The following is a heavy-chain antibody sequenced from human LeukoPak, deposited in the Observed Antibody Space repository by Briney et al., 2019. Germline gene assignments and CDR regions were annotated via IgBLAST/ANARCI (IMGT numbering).Heavy chain of an antibody. V-gene: IGHV1-46*01. CDR1: EYTFTRYD. Sequence: ASVKVSCKSSEYTFTRYDIHWVRQAPGQGLEWMGLINPGGDNTKYAQNFQGRVTMTSDTSARTVYMELSSLRSEDTAIYYCARIRDGYNDAYDIWGQGTVVTVPS. J-gene: IGHJ3*02. CDR2: INPGGDNT. CDR3: ARIRDGYNDAYDI. D-gene: IGHD5-24*01.